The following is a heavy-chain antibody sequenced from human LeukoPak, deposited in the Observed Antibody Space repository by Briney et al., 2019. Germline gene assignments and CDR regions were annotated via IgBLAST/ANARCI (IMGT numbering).Heavy chain of an antibody. CDR2: ISPKNGGT. Sequence: GASVKVSCKASGYTLTDYYMHWVRQAPGQGLEWMGWISPKNGGTDYAQKFQGRVTTTRDTSVNTAYMELTSLRSDDTAVYFCARRTKVTSGFEYWGQGTLVTVSS. V-gene: IGHV1-2*02. CDR1: GYTLTDYY. CDR3: ARRTKVTSGFEY. D-gene: IGHD4-17*01. J-gene: IGHJ4*02.